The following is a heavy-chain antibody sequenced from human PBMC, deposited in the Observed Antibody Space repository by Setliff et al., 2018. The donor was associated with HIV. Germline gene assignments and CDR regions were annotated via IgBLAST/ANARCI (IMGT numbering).Heavy chain of an antibody. CDR3: AREVPARQHFDF. V-gene: IGHV4-39*07. D-gene: IGHD2-2*01. CDR1: GGSISSTSYY. CDR2: IYYSGST. Sequence: PSETLSLTCTVSGGSISSTSYYWGWIRQPPGKGLEWIVTIYYSGSTYYNPSLKSRVTISVDKSRSQFSLKVNSVTAADTAVYYCAREVPARQHFDFWGQGTLVTVSS. J-gene: IGHJ4*02.